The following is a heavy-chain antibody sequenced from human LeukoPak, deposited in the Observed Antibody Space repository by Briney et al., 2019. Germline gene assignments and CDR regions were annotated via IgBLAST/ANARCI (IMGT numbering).Heavy chain of an antibody. J-gene: IGHJ3*02. V-gene: IGHV3-15*01. D-gene: IGHD3-3*01. CDR1: GFTFSNAW. CDR3: TTDPLHVWSGRNKGTFDI. Sequence: GGSLRLSCAASGFTFSNAWMSWVRQAPGKGLEWVGRIKSKTDGGTTDYAAPVKGRFTISRDDSKNTLYLQMNSLKTEDTAVYYCTTDPLHVWSGRNKGTFDIWGQGTMVTVSS. CDR2: IKSKTDGGTT.